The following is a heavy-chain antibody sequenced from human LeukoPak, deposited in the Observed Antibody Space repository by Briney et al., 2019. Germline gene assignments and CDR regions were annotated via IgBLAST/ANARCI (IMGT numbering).Heavy chain of an antibody. Sequence: GGSLRLSCAASGFTISNYAMSWVRQAPGKELEGGSVVSGSGETTYYADSVKGRFTISRDNSKNTLYLQMNSLRAEDTALYYCAKDGSSGIAAAADVFAIWGQGTTVIVSS. CDR3: AKDGSSGIAAAADVFAI. CDR1: GFTISNYA. CDR2: VSGSGETT. V-gene: IGHV3-23*01. J-gene: IGHJ3*02. D-gene: IGHD6-13*01.